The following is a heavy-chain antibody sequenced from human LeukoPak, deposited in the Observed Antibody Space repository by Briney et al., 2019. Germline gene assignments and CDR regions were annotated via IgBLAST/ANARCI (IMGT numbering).Heavy chain of an antibody. Sequence: ASVRVSCKASGYTFTSYAMHWVRQAPGQRLEWMGWINAGNGNTKYSQKFQGRVTITRDTSASTAYMELSSLRSEDTAVYYCARRYSSSWPPIFDYWGQGTLVTVSS. CDR3: ARRYSSSWPPIFDY. D-gene: IGHD6-13*01. V-gene: IGHV1-3*01. CDR2: INAGNGNT. J-gene: IGHJ4*02. CDR1: GYTFTSYA.